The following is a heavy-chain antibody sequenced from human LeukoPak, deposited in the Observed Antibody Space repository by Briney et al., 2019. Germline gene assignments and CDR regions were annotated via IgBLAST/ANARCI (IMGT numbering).Heavy chain of an antibody. V-gene: IGHV1-8*01. CDR2: MNPNSGNT. D-gene: IGHD1-26*01. J-gene: IGHJ1*01. CDR1: GYTFTSYD. Sequence: ASVKVSCKASGYTFTSYDINWVRQATGQGLEWMGWMNPNSGNTGYAQKFQGRVTMTRNTSISTAYMELSSPRSEDTAVYYCARDGVPPDVTVGATPFAEYFQHWGQGTLVTVSS. CDR3: ARDGVPPDVTVGATPFAEYFQH.